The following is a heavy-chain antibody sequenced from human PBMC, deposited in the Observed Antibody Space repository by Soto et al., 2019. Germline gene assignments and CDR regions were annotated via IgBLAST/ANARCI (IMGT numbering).Heavy chain of an antibody. CDR2: IVVGSGNT. CDR3: AADGVSSIAAPHYYYSGRDV. J-gene: IGHJ6*02. V-gene: IGHV1-58*01. Sequence: GASVKVSCKASGFTFTSSAVQWVRQARGQRLEWIGWIVVGSGNTNYAQKFQERVTITRDMSTSTAYMELSSLRSEDTAVYYCAADGVSSIAAPHYYYSGRDVWGQGTRVTVS. D-gene: IGHD6-6*01. CDR1: GFTFTSSA.